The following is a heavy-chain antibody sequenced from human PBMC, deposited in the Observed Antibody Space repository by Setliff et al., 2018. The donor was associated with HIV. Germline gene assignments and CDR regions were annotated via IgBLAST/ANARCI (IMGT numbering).Heavy chain of an antibody. CDR2: ISGYKGNT. J-gene: IGHJ3*02. V-gene: IGHV1-3*01. Sequence: ASVKVSCKASGYTFTSYYMHWVRQAPGQGLEWMGWISGYKGNTKYSQNFQGRITITRDTSASTAYMELSSLRSEDTAVYYCATDYGNYASAFDIWGQGTMVTVSS. CDR3: ATDYGNYASAFDI. CDR1: GYTFTSYY. D-gene: IGHD4-17*01.